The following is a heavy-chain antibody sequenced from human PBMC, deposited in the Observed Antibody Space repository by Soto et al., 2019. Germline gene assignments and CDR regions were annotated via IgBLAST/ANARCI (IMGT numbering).Heavy chain of an antibody. J-gene: IGHJ6*03. CDR3: ARDRGVAPPVAGTTHYYYYMHV. CDR2: IRAYTGKT. CDR1: GYSFTHYG. D-gene: IGHD6-19*01. Sequence: QDQLVQSGVEVKKPGASVKVSCKASGYSFTHYGITWVRQAPGQGFEWMGWIRAYTGKTNYAQKDQGRGTMTTEASTSTAYLQLRSLRSDDTAVYYCARDRGVAPPVAGTTHYYYYMHVWGKGTTVTVSS. V-gene: IGHV1-18*01.